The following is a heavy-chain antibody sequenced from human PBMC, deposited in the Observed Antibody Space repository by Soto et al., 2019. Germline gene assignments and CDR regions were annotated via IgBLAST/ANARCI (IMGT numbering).Heavy chain of an antibody. CDR1: GFTFSSYA. CDR3: AKPAYSSSQFDY. J-gene: IGHJ4*02. V-gene: IGHV3-23*01. D-gene: IGHD6-13*01. Sequence: EVQLLESGGGLVQPGGSLRLSCAASGFTFSSYAMSWVRQAPGKGLEWVSAISGSGVSTYYAASVKGRFTISRDNSKNTLYLQMNSLRAEDTAVYYCAKPAYSSSQFDYWGQGTLVTVSS. CDR2: ISGSGVST.